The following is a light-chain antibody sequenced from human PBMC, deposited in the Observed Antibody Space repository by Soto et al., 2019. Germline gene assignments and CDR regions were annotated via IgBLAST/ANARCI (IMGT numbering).Light chain of an antibody. Sequence: EIVLTQSPGTLSLSPGERATLSCRASQSVSSSYLAWYQQKPGQAPRLLIYGASSRATGIPDRFSGSGSGTDVTLPISRMEPEDVAVYYCQQYGSSPAFTFGGGTKVEIK. J-gene: IGKJ4*01. V-gene: IGKV3-20*01. CDR1: QSVSSSY. CDR2: GAS. CDR3: QQYGSSPAFT.